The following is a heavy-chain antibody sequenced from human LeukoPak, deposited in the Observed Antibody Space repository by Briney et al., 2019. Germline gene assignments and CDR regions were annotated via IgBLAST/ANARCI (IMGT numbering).Heavy chain of an antibody. J-gene: IGHJ3*02. Sequence: GGSLRLSCAASGFTFSSYSMNWVRQAPGKGLEWVSSISSSSSYIYYADSMKGRFTISRDNAKNSLYPQMNSLRAEDTAVYYCARVRSFGDYVDACDIWGQGTMVTVSS. D-gene: IGHD4-17*01. CDR1: GFTFSSYS. V-gene: IGHV3-21*01. CDR2: ISSSSSYI. CDR3: ARVRSFGDYVDACDI.